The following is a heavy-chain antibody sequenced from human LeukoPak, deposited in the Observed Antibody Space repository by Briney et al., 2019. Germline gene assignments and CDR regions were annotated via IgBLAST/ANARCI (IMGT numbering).Heavy chain of an antibody. D-gene: IGHD4-17*01. Sequence: PGGSLRLSCAASAFTFNTYSMNWVRQAPGKGLEWVSYISSTSSTIYYADSVKGRFTISRDNAKNSLYLQMNSLRVEDTAVYYCARVEGYGDYAWGQGTLVTVSS. CDR2: ISSTSSTI. V-gene: IGHV3-48*01. CDR1: AFTFNTYS. J-gene: IGHJ5*02. CDR3: ARVEGYGDYA.